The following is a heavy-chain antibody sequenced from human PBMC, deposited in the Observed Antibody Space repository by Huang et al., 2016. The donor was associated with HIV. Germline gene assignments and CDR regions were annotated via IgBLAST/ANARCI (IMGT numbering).Heavy chain of an antibody. V-gene: IGHV3-21*01. CDR3: ARAYCGGDGYPGVTYRNGMDV. CDR2: VSFSSKYI. J-gene: IGHJ6*02. CDR1: GFSFGSYN. Sequence: QLVESGGGLVRPGGSLRLSCATSGFSFGSYNMNWVRPAPGKGVECVSFVSFSSKYIEDADSVKGRFTISRDNVKKSLYLQMHSLRADDTAVYYCARAYCGGDGYPGVTYRNGMDVWGQGTTVTVSS. D-gene: IGHD2-21*02.